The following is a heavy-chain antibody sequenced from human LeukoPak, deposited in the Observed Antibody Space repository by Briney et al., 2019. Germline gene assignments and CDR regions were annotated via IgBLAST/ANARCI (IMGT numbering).Heavy chain of an antibody. D-gene: IGHD6-19*01. J-gene: IGHJ4*02. CDR3: ARSQWLIDASIDY. V-gene: IGHV1-46*01. CDR2: INPSGGST. Sequence: GGSVKVSCKASGYTFTSYYMHWVRQAPGQGLEWMGIINPSGGSTSYAQKFQGRVTMTRDTSTSTAYMELSRLRSDDTAVYYCARSQWLIDASIDYWGQGTLVTVSS. CDR1: GYTFTSYY.